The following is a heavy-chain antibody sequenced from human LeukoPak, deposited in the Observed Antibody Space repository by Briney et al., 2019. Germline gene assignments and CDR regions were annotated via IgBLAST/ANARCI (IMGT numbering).Heavy chain of an antibody. V-gene: IGHV1-2*02. D-gene: IGHD6-13*01. CDR3: ASDRYPGRSWYSTNWFDP. J-gene: IGHJ5*02. CDR1: GYTFTGYY. CDR2: INPNSGGT. Sequence: AASVKLSCKASGYTFTGYYMHWVRQAPGQGLEWMGGINPNSGGTNYAQKFQGRVTMTRDTSISTAYVELSRLRSDDTAVYYCASDRYPGRSWYSTNWFDPWGQGTLVTVPS.